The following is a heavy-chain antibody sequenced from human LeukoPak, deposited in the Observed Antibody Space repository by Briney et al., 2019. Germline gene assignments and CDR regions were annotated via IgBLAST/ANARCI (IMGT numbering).Heavy chain of an antibody. CDR1: GFTFGDYA. V-gene: IGHV3-49*03. CDR3: TRGYSYGYY. D-gene: IGHD5-18*01. Sequence: GGSLRLSCTASGFTFGDYAMSWLRQAPGKGLEWVGFIRSKAYGGTTECAASVKGRFTISRDDSTSIAYLQMNSLKTEDTAVYYCTRGYSYGYYWGQGTLVTVSS. CDR2: IRSKAYGGTT. J-gene: IGHJ4*02.